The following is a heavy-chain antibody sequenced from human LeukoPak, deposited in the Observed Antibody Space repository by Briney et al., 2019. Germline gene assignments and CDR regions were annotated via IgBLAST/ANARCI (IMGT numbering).Heavy chain of an antibody. V-gene: IGHV3-13*01. CDR1: GFTFSSYD. CDR2: IGTAGDT. Sequence: PGGSLRLSCAASGFTFSSYDMHGVRQATGKGLEWVSAIGTAGDTYYPGSVKGRFTISRENAKNSLYLQMNSLRAGDTAVYYCARGSLAAAGLLAYWGQGTLVTVSS. CDR3: ARGSLAAAGLLAY. J-gene: IGHJ4*02. D-gene: IGHD6-13*01.